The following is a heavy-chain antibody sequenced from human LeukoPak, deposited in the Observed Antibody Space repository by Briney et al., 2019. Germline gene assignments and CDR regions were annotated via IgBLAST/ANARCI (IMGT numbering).Heavy chain of an antibody. Sequence: SGGSLRLSCAASGFTFSSYGMHWVRQAPGKGLEWVAVISYDGSNKYYADSVKGRFTISRDNSKNTLYLQMNSLRAEDTAVYYCAKDCGSRGLRYYFDYWGQGTLVTVSS. CDR3: AKDCGSRGLRYYFDY. V-gene: IGHV3-30*18. J-gene: IGHJ4*02. D-gene: IGHD2-2*01. CDR1: GFTFSSYG. CDR2: ISYDGSNK.